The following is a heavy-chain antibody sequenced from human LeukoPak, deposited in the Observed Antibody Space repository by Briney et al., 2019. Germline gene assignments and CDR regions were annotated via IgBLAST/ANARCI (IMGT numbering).Heavy chain of an antibody. V-gene: IGHV1-46*01. Sequence: ASVKVSCKASGYTFTGYYMHWVRQAPGQGLEWMGIINPSGGSTSYAQKFQGRVSMTRDTSTSTVYMELTSLTSEDTAVYYCARGPARTVVVAATVDYFDYWGQGTLVTVSS. CDR1: GYTFTGYY. CDR2: INPSGGST. J-gene: IGHJ4*02. D-gene: IGHD2-15*01. CDR3: ARGPARTVVVAATVDYFDY.